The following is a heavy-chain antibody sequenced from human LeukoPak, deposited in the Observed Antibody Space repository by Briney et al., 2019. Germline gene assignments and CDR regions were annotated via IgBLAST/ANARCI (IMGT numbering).Heavy chain of an antibody. V-gene: IGHV1-3*01. J-gene: IGHJ4*02. CDR3: ARDLEGRGIAVAGTSGGYFDY. CDR1: GFTFTTYG. D-gene: IGHD6-19*01. CDR2: INAGNGNT. Sequence: ASVKVSCKTSGFTFTTYGISWVRQAPGQGLEWMGWINAGNGNTKYSQKFQGRVTITRDTSASTAYMELSSLRSEDTAVYYCARDLEGRGIAVAGTSGGYFDYWGQGTLVTVSS.